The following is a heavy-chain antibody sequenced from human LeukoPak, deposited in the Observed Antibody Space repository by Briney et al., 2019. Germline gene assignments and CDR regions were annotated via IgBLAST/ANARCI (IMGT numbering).Heavy chain of an antibody. J-gene: IGHJ5*02. Sequence: PSQTLSLTCTVSGGSISSGSYYWSWIRQPAGKGLEWIGRICTSGSTNYNPSLKSRVTISVDTSKNQFSLKLSSVTAADTAVYYCAREVKRVFNWFDPWGQGTLVTVSS. CDR3: AREVKRVFNWFDP. V-gene: IGHV4-61*02. CDR1: GGSISSGSYY. CDR2: ICTSGST. D-gene: IGHD2-21*01.